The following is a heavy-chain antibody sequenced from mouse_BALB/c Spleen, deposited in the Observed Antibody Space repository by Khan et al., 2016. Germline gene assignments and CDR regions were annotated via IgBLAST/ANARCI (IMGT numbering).Heavy chain of an antibody. CDR2: IDPENGDT. CDR3: NRGRTPCCDY. J-gene: IGHJ2*01. CDR1: GFNIKDYY. Sequence: VQLQQSGAELVRSGASVKLSCTASGFNIKDYYMHWVKQRPEQGLEWIGWIDPENGDTEYAPKFQGKATMTADTSSNTAYLQLSSLTSEDTAVYYCNRGRTPCCDYGGQGTALTVSS. V-gene: IGHV14-4*02.